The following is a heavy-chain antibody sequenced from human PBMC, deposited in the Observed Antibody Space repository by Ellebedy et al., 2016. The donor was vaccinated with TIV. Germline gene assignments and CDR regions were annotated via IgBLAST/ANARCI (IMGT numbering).Heavy chain of an antibody. D-gene: IGHD3-9*01. CDR1: GITFYTYA. CDR2: ITSSGSTI. Sequence: PGGSLRLSCAVSGITFYTYAMSWVRQAPGKGLEWVSYITSSGSTIYYADSVKGRFTVARDNAKNSLYLQMNSLRGDDTAVYYCGRAREPGYFAYYYYGMDVWGQGTTVTVSS. J-gene: IGHJ6*02. V-gene: IGHV3-11*01. CDR3: GRAREPGYFAYYYYGMDV.